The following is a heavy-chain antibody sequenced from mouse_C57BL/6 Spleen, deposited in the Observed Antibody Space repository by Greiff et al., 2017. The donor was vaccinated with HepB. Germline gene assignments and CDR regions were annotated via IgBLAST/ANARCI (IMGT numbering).Heavy chain of an antibody. CDR3: AREGDGYAMDY. CDR2: ISSGSSTI. V-gene: IGHV5-17*01. D-gene: IGHD3-3*01. J-gene: IGHJ4*01. CDR1: GFTFSDYG. Sequence: EVQLVESGGGLVKPGGSLKLSCAASGFTFSDYGMHWVRQAPEKGLEWVAYISSGSSTIYYADTVKGRFTISRDNAKNTLFLQMTSLRSEDTAMYYCAREGDGYAMDYWGQGTSVTVSS.